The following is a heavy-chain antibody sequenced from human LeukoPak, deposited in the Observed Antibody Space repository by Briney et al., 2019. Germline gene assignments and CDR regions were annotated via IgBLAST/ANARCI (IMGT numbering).Heavy chain of an antibody. J-gene: IGHJ4*02. D-gene: IGHD5-18*01. CDR1: GVSISSYY. V-gene: IGHV4-59*12. Sequence: PSETLSLTCTVPGVSISSYYWSWIRQPPGKGLEGSGYIYYTGSTNYNPSLKSRVTISEDTSKNQVFLRLSSMTAADTAVYYCARDVGGYNYGYSLDYWGQGTLVSVSS. CDR3: ARDVGGYNYGYSLDY. CDR2: IYYTGST.